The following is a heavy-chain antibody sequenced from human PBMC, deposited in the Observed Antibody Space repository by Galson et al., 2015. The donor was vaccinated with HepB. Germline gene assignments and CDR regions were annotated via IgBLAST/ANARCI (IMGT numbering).Heavy chain of an antibody. V-gene: IGHV4-61*02. CDR1: GGSISSGSYY. CDR2: IYTSGST. J-gene: IGHJ2*01. Sequence: TLSLTCTVSGGSISSGSYYWSWIRQPAGKGLEWIGRIYTSGSTNYNPSLKSRVTMSVDTSKNQFSLKLSSVTAADTAVYYCARWGKGAARRAHWYFDLWGRGTLVTVSS. CDR3: ARWGKGAARRAHWYFDL. D-gene: IGHD6-6*01.